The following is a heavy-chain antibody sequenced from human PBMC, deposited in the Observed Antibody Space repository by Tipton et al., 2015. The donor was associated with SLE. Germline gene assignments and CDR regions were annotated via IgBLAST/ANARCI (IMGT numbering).Heavy chain of an antibody. V-gene: IGHV4-38-2*01. CDR3: ARRDYADDY. Sequence: TLSLTCAVSGYSISSGYYWGWIRQSPVKGLEWIGIVYRTAYYNPSPKSRVTISVDTSKNQFSLKLSSVTAADTAVYYCARRDYADDYWGQGTLVTVSS. CDR1: GYSISSGYY. CDR2: VYRTA. J-gene: IGHJ4*02. D-gene: IGHD4-17*01.